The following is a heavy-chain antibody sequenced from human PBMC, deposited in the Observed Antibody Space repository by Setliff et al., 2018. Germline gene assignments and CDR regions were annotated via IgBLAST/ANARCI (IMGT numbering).Heavy chain of an antibody. CDR1: GGTFTYYY. CDR2: INHSGSP. CDR3: ARGRNIAARLLDS. V-gene: IGHV4-34*01. J-gene: IGHJ4*02. D-gene: IGHD6-6*01. Sequence: SETLSLTSAASGGTFTYYYWTWIRQSPGKGLEWIGEINHSGSPNYNPSLKNRVTISIDTSRNQFSLKLNSMTTADTAVYYCARGRNIAARLLDSWGQGTLVTVSS.